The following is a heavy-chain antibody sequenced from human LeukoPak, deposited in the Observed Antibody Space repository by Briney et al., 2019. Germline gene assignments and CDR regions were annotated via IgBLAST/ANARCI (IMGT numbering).Heavy chain of an antibody. CDR3: ARQYVVRDLNYYYYMDV. D-gene: IGHD3-22*01. Sequence: GESLKISCKGSGYSFTSYWIGWVRQMPGKGLEWMGIIYPGDSDTRYSPSFQGQVTISADKSISTAYLQWSSLKASDTAMYYCARQYVVRDLNYYYYMDVWGKGTTVTVSS. CDR2: IYPGDSDT. CDR1: GYSFTSYW. V-gene: IGHV5-51*01. J-gene: IGHJ6*03.